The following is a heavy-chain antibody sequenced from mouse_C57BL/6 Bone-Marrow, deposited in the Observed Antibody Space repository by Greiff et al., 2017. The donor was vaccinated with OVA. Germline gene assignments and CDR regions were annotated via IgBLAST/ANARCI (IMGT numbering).Heavy chain of an antibody. CDR3: AEDSSGCGAY. V-gene: IGHV1-81*01. J-gene: IGHJ3*01. CDR2: IYPRSGNT. CDR1: GYTFTSYG. D-gene: IGHD3-2*02. Sequence: QVQLQQSGAELARPGASVKLSCKASGYTFTSYGISWVKQRTGQGLEWIGEIYPRSGNTYYNEKFKGKATLTADKSSSTAYMELRSLTSEDSAVYFCAEDSSGCGAYWGQGTLVTVSA.